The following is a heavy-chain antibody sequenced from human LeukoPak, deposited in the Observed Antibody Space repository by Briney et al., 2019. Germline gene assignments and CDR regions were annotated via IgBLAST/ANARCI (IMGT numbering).Heavy chain of an antibody. J-gene: IGHJ4*02. CDR3: ARAGIGYCSGGSCYPPFY. CDR2: IYHSGST. D-gene: IGHD2-15*01. V-gene: IGHV4-38-2*02. CDR1: GYSISSGYY. Sequence: SETLSLTCTVSGYSISSGYYWGWIRQPPGKGLEWIGSIYHSGSTYYNPSLKSRVTISVDTSKTQLSLKLSSVTAADTAVYYCARAGIGYCSGGSCYPPFYWGQGTLVTVSS.